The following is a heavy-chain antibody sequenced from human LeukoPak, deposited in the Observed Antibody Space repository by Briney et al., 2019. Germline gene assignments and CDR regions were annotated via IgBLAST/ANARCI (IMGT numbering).Heavy chain of an antibody. CDR3: AKGLYYYGSGSYGSGGYFDY. Sequence: GGSLRLSCAASGFAFDDYAMHWVRQAPGKGLEWVSGISWNSGSIGYADSVKGRFTISRDNAKNSLYLQMNSLRAEDTALYYCAKGLYYYGSGSYGSGGYFDYWGQGTLVTVSS. CDR2: ISWNSGSI. J-gene: IGHJ4*02. CDR1: GFAFDDYA. V-gene: IGHV3-9*01. D-gene: IGHD3-10*01.